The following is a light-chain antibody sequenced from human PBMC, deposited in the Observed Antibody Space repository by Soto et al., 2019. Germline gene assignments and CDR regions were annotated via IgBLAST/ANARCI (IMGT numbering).Light chain of an antibody. CDR1: QGISSY. Sequence: AIRMTQSPSSLSASTGXRVTITCRASQGISSYLAWYQQKPGKAPKLLIYAASTLQSGVPSRFSGSGSGTDFTLTFSCLQSEDFATYYCQQYYSYLWTFGQGTKVDIK. V-gene: IGKV1-8*01. J-gene: IGKJ1*01. CDR3: QQYYSYLWT. CDR2: AAS.